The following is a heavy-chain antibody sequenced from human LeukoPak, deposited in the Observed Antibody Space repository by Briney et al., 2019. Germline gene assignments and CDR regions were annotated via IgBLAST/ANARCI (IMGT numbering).Heavy chain of an antibody. CDR3: AKHDSSGYYFDY. D-gene: IGHD3-22*01. CDR1: GFTFDDYA. Sequence: GGSLRLSCAASGFTFDDYAMHWVRQAPGKGLEWVSLISGDGGSTYYADSVKGRFTISRDNSKSSLYLQMNSLRTEDTALYYCAKHDSSGYYFDYWGQGTLVTVSS. CDR2: ISGDGGST. V-gene: IGHV3-43*02. J-gene: IGHJ4*02.